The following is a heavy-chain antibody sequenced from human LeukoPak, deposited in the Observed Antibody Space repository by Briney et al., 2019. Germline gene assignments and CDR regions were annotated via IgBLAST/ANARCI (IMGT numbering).Heavy chain of an antibody. CDR1: GGSFSPYY. Sequence: SETLSLTCAVYGGSFSPYYWSWIRQSPDKWLEWIGEINHSRSTNYNPSLKSRVTISVDTSKNQFSLKLSSVTAADTAVYYCARDVLGEGYFDYWGQGTLVTVSS. CDR2: INHSRST. D-gene: IGHD3-16*01. CDR3: ARDVLGEGYFDY. V-gene: IGHV4-34*01. J-gene: IGHJ4*02.